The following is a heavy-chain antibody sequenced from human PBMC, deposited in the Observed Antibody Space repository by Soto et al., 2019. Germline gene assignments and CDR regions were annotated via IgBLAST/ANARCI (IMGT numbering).Heavy chain of an antibody. CDR3: AHSSGPATRHLRTPFDF. J-gene: IGHJ4*02. Sequence: GPKRVSHRQTLRLSGAFAGFSLITSGVGVGWIRQPPGKALEWLALIYWDDDKRYSPSLKSRLTITKDTSKNQVVLTMTNMDPVDTATYYCAHSSGPATRHLRTPFDFWRQGSPVTVSS. CDR1: GFSLITSGVG. D-gene: IGHD2-2*01. CDR2: IYWDDDK. V-gene: IGHV2-5*02.